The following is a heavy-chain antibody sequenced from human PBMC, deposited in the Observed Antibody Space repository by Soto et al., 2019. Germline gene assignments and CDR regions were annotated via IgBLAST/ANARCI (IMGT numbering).Heavy chain of an antibody. V-gene: IGHV4-39*01. CDR1: GGSVTNSCYY. Sequence: SETLSLSCTASGGSVTNSCYYWGWIRQSPQKGLERIGSVYYRGRSYSKSSIKSQVTISVDTSKNQFSLNFTSVTASDTAVYFCVSQRTTVITQDYFDYRGPGALVTVSS. CDR2: VYYRGRS. CDR3: VSQRTTVITQDYFDY. J-gene: IGHJ4*02. D-gene: IGHD4-4*01.